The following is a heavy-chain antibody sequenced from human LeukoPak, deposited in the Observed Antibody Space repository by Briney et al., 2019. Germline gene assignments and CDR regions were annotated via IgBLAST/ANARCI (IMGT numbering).Heavy chain of an antibody. J-gene: IGHJ4*02. CDR3: ARVSTIFGVVK. CDR2: FYYSGST. D-gene: IGHD3-3*01. CDR1: GDSIGSSSYY. Sequence: SETLSLTCTISGDSIGSSSYYWGWVRQPPGKGLEWIGRFYYSGSTYYTASLKRRVTISVDTSKNQFSRKLSSVTAADTAMYYCARVSTIFGVVKWGEGTLVTVSS. V-gene: IGHV4-39*07.